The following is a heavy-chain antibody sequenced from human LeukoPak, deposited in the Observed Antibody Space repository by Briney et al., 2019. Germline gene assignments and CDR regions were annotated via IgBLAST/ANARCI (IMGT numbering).Heavy chain of an antibody. V-gene: IGHV1-18*04. CDR3: ARTDCSGGSCPIDY. D-gene: IGHD2-15*01. CDR2: ISAYNGNT. CDR1: GYTFTSYG. J-gene: IGHJ4*02. Sequence: GASVKASCKASGYTFTSYGISWVRQAPGQRLECWGWISAYNGNTNYAQKLQGRITMTPDTYTSTAYMELRSLRSDDTAVYYCARTDCSGGSCPIDYWGQGTLVIVSS.